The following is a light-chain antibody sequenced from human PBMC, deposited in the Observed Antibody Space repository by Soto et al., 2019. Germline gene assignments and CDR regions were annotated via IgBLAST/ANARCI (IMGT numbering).Light chain of an antibody. J-gene: IGLJ2*01. CDR1: SSNIGSNT. Sequence: QSVLTQPPSASGTPGQRVTISCSGSSSNIGSNTVNWYQQLPGTAPKLLIYSNNQRPSGVPDRFSGSKSGTSASLAISGLQSEDEADYYCCSYAGSTVVFGGGTKLTVL. CDR2: SNN. CDR3: CSYAGSTVV. V-gene: IGLV1-44*01.